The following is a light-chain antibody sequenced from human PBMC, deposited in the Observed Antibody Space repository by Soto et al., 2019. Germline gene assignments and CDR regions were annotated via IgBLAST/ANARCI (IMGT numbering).Light chain of an antibody. CDR3: QSYDRSLRGYV. CDR1: SSNIGAGYD. Sequence: QSAVTQPPSVSGAPGQRVTISCTGTSSNIGAGYDVHWYQHLPGTAPKLLIYGNTIRPSGVPDRFSGSKSGTSASLAITGLQAEDEADYYCQSYDRSLRGYVFGTGTEVPVL. V-gene: IGLV1-40*01. CDR2: GNT. J-gene: IGLJ1*01.